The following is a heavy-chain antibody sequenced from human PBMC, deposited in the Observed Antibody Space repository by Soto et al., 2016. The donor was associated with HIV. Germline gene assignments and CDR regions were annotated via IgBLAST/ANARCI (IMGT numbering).Heavy chain of an antibody. CDR1: GYTFTNYY. CDR3: ARVGRYCSSISCYEY. J-gene: IGHJ4*02. CDR2: INPSGGST. D-gene: IGHD2-2*01. Sequence: QVQLVQSGAEVKKPGASVKVSCKASGYTFTNYYIHWVRQAPGQGLEWMGIINPSGGSTSYAQKLQGRVTMTTDTSTSTAYMELRSLRSDDTAVYYCARVGRYCSSISCYEYWGQGTLVTVSS. V-gene: IGHV1-46*01.